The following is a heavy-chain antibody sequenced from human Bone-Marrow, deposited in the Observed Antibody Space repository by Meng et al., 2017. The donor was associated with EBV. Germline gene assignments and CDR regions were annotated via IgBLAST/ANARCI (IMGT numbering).Heavy chain of an antibody. CDR1: GGSISSSSSY. CDR3: ARDLWELPHIFDN. D-gene: IGHD1-26*01. V-gene: IGHV4-39*07. Sequence: SGPGLVTPAETLSLTCSVSGGSISSSSSYWGWIRQPPRKGLEWIGSFDYGGSTYYNPSLKSRVTISVDTSKNRFSLRLSSVTAADTAVYYCARDLWELPHIFDNWGQGTLVTVSS. CDR2: FDYGGST. J-gene: IGHJ4*02.